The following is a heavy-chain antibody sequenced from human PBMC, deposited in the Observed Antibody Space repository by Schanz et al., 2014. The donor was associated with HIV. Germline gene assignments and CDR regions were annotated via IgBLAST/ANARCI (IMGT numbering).Heavy chain of an antibody. CDR2: INPNSGAT. J-gene: IGHJ6*02. V-gene: IGHV1-2*02. D-gene: IGHD2-8*01. CDR1: GYTFTDNY. CDR3: ARDTNFVLDV. Sequence: QLQLVQSGGEVKKPGASVKVSCKASGYTFTDNYMHWVRQAPGQGLEWMGWINPNSGATDSAQKFQGRVTMTRDTSISTAFMELSSLRSDDTAVYYCARDTNFVLDVWGQGTTVTVSS.